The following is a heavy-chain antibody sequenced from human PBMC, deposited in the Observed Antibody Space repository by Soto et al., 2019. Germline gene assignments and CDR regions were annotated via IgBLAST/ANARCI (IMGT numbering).Heavy chain of an antibody. J-gene: IGHJ6*03. Sequence: GGSLRLSCAASGFTFSSYWMHWVRQAPGKGLVWVSHINSDGSTTYYADSVKGRFTISRDNAKNTLYLQMDSLRAEDTAVYYCARLQFCGGSSCYYYYSYMDVWGKGTTVTVSS. D-gene: IGHD2-21*01. V-gene: IGHV3-74*01. CDR3: ARLQFCGGSSCYYYYSYMDV. CDR1: GFTFSSYW. CDR2: INSDGSTT.